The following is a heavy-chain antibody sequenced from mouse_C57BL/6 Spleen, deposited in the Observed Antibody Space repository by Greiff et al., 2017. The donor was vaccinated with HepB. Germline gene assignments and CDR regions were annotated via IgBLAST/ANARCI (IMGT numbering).Heavy chain of an antibody. CDR3: ARRDYYGSSCRDY. J-gene: IGHJ2*01. CDR2: FHPNSGST. D-gene: IGHD1-1*01. V-gene: IGHV1-64*01. Sequence: QVQLQQPGAELVKPGASVKLSCKASGYTFTSYWMHWVKQRPGQGLEWIGMFHPNSGSTNYNEKFKSKATLTVDKSSSTAYMQLSSLTSEDSAVYYCARRDYYGSSCRDYWGQGTTLTVSS. CDR1: GYTFTSYW.